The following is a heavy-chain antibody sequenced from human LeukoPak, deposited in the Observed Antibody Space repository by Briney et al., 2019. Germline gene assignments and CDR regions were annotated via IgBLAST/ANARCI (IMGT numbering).Heavy chain of an antibody. V-gene: IGHV3-30-3*01. CDR3: ARASHYYYDSSGYPA. CDR2: ISYDGSNK. D-gene: IGHD3-22*01. CDR1: GFTFSSYA. Sequence: GGSLRLSCAASGFTFSSYAMHWVRQAPGKGLEWVAVISYDGSNKYYADSVKGRFTISRDNAKNSLYLQMNSLRAEDTAVYYCARASHYYYDSSGYPAWGQGTLVTVSS. J-gene: IGHJ4*02.